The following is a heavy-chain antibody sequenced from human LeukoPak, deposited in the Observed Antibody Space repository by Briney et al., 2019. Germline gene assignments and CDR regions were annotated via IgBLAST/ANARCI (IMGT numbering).Heavy chain of an antibody. CDR3: ASAIWSGYAY. Sequence: GGSLRLSCAASGFTFSSYSMNWVRQAPGKGLEWVAVISYDGSNKYYADSVKGRFTISRDNSKNTLYLQMNSLRAEDTAVYYCASAIWSGYAYWGQGTLVTVSS. CDR2: ISYDGSNK. CDR1: GFTFSSYS. D-gene: IGHD3-3*01. V-gene: IGHV3-30*03. J-gene: IGHJ4*02.